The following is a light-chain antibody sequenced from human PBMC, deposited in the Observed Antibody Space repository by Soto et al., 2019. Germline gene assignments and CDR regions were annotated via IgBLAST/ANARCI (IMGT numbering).Light chain of an antibody. CDR3: AAWDGSLSVYV. CDR1: SSNIGSNT. Sequence: QSVLTQPPSASGTPGQRVTISCSGSSSNIGSNTANWYQQLPRTAPKVLIYSNNQRPSGVPDRFSGSKSGTSASLAISGLQSEDEADYYCAAWDGSLSVYVFGTGTKVTVL. V-gene: IGLV1-44*01. J-gene: IGLJ1*01. CDR2: SNN.